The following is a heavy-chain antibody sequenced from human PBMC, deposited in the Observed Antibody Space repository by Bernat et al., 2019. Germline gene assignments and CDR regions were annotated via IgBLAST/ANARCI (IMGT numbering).Heavy chain of an antibody. V-gene: IGHV1-2*04. Sequence: QVQLVQSGAEVKKPGSSVKVSCKASGYTFTDYYMHLVRQAPGQGLEWMGWINPNSGGTNYAPKFQGWVTMTRDTSISTDYMELSRLRSDDTAVYYCARGTLRYCSITSCSSYYYGMDVWGQGTTVTVSS. CDR1: GYTFTDYY. J-gene: IGHJ6*02. D-gene: IGHD2-2*01. CDR3: ARGTLRYCSITSCSSYYYGMDV. CDR2: INPNSGGT.